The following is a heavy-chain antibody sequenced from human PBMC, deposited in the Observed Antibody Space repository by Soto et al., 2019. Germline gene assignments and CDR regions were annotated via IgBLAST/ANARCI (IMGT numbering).Heavy chain of an antibody. J-gene: IGHJ4*01. Sequence: GTSVKVSCKASGGTFSSYAISWVRQAPGQGLEWMGGIIPIFGTADSVKGRFTISRDNSKNTLFLQMNSLRAEDTAVYYCAKDQYSGYDHPDYWGHGTLVTVSS. V-gene: IGHV1-69*05. CDR2: IIPIFGTA. CDR1: GGTFSSYA. D-gene: IGHD5-12*01. CDR3: AKDQYSGYDHPDY.